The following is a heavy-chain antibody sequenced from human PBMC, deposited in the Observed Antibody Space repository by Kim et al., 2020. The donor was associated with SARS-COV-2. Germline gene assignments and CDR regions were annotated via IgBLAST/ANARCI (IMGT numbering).Heavy chain of an antibody. CDR1: GYIFTNYG. V-gene: IGHV1-18*01. CDR2: INTYTGKT. J-gene: IGHJ6*02. D-gene: IGHD3-10*01. Sequence: ASVKVSCKASGYIFTNYGLSWVRQAPGQGLEWMGWINTYTGKTNYAQRFQGRVTVTIDTSTSTAYMELRSLRFDDTAVYYCARVEKGLYGSGNRYHMDVWGQGTAVTVSS. CDR3: ARVEKGLYGSGNRYHMDV.